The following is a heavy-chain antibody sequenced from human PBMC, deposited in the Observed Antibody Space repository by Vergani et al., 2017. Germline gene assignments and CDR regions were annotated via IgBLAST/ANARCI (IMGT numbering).Heavy chain of an antibody. CDR3: AKVGRSEVAGTFGAFDI. CDR1: GFTFNSYG. D-gene: IGHD6-19*01. J-gene: IGHJ3*02. CDR2: LSASDRRT. Sequence: QVQLVESGGGVVQPGGSLRLSCAASGFTFNSYGMHWVRQAPGKGLEWVSTLSASDRRTHYADSVKGRFTISRDISKDTLFLHMNSLRPEDTAVYYCAKVGRSEVAGTFGAFDIWGQETMVSVSS. V-gene: IGHV3-NL1*01.